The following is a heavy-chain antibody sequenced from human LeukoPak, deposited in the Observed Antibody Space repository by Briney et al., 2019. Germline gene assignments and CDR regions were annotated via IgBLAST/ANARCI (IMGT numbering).Heavy chain of an antibody. CDR3: ARGRGGDNL. Sequence: PSETLSLTCTVSGGSISSYYWSWIRQPPGKGLEWIGYIYYSGSTNYNPSLKSRVTISVDTSKNQFSLKLSSVTAADTAVYYCARGRGGDNLWGRGTLVTVSS. CDR1: GGSISSYY. V-gene: IGHV4-59*01. J-gene: IGHJ2*01. CDR2: IYYSGST. D-gene: IGHD2-21*02.